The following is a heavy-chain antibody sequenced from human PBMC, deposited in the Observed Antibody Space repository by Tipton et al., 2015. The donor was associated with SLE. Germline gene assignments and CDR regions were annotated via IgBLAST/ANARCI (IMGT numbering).Heavy chain of an antibody. J-gene: IGHJ6*03. V-gene: IGHV4-61*01. Sequence: LRLSCTVSGGSVSSGSYSWSWIRQPPGKGLEWVGFISYSGNTNYNPSLKSRVTISIDTSNNLFYLRLLSVTAADTAAYYCARDGGITTDIDVWGEGITVTVSS. CDR2: ISYSGNT. CDR3: ARDGGITTDIDV. CDR1: GGSVSSGSYS. D-gene: IGHD3-10*01.